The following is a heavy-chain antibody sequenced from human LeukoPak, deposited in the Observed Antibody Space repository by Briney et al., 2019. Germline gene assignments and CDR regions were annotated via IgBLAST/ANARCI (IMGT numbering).Heavy chain of an antibody. CDR2: IYYSGST. J-gene: IGHJ4*02. CDR3: ARPGYYYDSSGYHYRDY. Sequence: PSETLSLTCTVSGGSISSSSYYWGWIRQPPGKGLEWIGSIYYSGSTCYNPSLKSRVTISVDTSKNQFSLKLSSVTAADTAVYYCARPGYYYDSSGYHYRDYWGQGTLVTVSS. CDR1: GGSISSSSYY. D-gene: IGHD3-22*01. V-gene: IGHV4-39*01.